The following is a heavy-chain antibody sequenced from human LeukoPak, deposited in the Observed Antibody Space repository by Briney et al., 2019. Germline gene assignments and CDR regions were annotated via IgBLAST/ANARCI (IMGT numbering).Heavy chain of an antibody. V-gene: IGHV3-23*01. CDR1: GFTFSSYA. CDR3: AKDREWFGELLSYFDY. CDR2: ISGSGGST. Sequence: GGSLRLSCAASGFTFSSYAMSWVRQAPGKGVEWVSAISGSGGSTYYPDSVKGRFTISRDNSKNTLYLQMNSLRAEDTAVYYCAKDREWFGELLSYFDYWGQGTLVTVSS. J-gene: IGHJ4*02. D-gene: IGHD3-10*01.